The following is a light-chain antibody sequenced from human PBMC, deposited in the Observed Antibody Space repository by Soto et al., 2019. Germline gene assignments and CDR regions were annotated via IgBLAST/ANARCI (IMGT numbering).Light chain of an antibody. CDR3: GTWDSSLNVGV. V-gene: IGLV1-51*01. J-gene: IGLJ2*01. CDR2: DNN. Sequence: QSVLTQPPSVSAAPGQKVTISCSGSSSNIGNNYVSWYQQLPGTAPKLLIYDNNKRPSRIPDRFSGSKSGTSATLGITGLQTGDEADYYCGTWDSSLNVGVFGGGTQLTVL. CDR1: SSNIGNNY.